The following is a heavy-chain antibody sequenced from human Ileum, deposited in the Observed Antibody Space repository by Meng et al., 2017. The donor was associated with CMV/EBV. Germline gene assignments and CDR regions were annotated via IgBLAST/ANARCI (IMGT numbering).Heavy chain of an antibody. CDR1: LTLGTNS. CDR2: ISSSANYI. CDR3: AYQPLSSCSSTSCYLAS. J-gene: IGHJ5*02. Sequence: LTLGTNSMTWVSQAPGKGLGWVSSISSSANYIYYADSVKGRFTISRDNTKNSLYLQMNNLRAEDTAVYYCAYQPLSSCSSTSCYLASWGQGTLVTVSS. D-gene: IGHD2-2*01. V-gene: IGHV3-21*01.